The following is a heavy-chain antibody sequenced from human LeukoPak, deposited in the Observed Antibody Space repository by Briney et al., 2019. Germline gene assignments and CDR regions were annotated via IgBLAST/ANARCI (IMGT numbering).Heavy chain of an antibody. V-gene: IGHV1-69*05. J-gene: IGHJ1*01. D-gene: IGHD3-22*01. CDR1: GGTFSSYA. CDR2: IIPIFGTA. Sequence: SVKVSCKASGGTFSSYAISWVRQAPGQGLEWMGRIIPIFGTANYAQKFQGRVTITTDESTSTAYMELSSLRSEDTAVYYCARDLNYDRSGYYNDVGAEHCQHWGQGTVVSVSS. CDR3: ARDLNYDRSGYYNDVGAEHCQH.